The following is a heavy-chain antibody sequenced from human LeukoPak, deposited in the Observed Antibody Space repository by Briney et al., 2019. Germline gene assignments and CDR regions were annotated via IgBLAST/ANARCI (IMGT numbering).Heavy chain of an antibody. V-gene: IGHV3-7*01. J-gene: IGHJ4*02. CDR1: GFTFSSSW. CDR2: INQRGSDQ. CDR3: AREQVVVAATFDYFDY. D-gene: IGHD2-15*01. Sequence: GGSLRLSCAASGFTFSSSWMIWVRQTPGEGLEWVANINQRGSDQRYVDSVKGRFTISRDNAKSSLYLQMNSLRAEDTAVYYCAREQVVVAATFDYFDYWGQGTLVTVSS.